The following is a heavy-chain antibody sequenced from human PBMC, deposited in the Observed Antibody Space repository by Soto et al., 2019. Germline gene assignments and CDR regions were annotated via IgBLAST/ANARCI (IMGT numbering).Heavy chain of an antibody. Sequence: GESLKISCKGSGYSFTKYWISWVRQMPGKGLEWMGRIDPSDSYINYSPSFQGHVTISADKSINTAYVQWSSLRASDTAIYYCARHYICRGGNCYYYGMDVWGQGTTVTVSS. CDR3: ARHYICRGGNCYYYGMDV. CDR2: IDPSDSYI. J-gene: IGHJ6*02. D-gene: IGHD3-16*01. CDR1: GYSFTKYW. V-gene: IGHV5-10-1*01.